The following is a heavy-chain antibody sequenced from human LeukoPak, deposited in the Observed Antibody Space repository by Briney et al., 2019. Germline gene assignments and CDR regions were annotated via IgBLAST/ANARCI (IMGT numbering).Heavy chain of an antibody. Sequence: GGSLRLSCAASGFTFSTYEMNWVRQAPGKGLEWVSYISGGGSSIHYADSVKGRFTISRDNAKNSLYLQMNSLRAEDTAVYHCVRQISRYCSGGTCYSGWEFYFDPWGQGTPVTVSS. D-gene: IGHD2-15*01. CDR3: VRQISRYCSGGTCYSGWEFYFDP. CDR2: ISGGGSSI. J-gene: IGHJ4*02. V-gene: IGHV3-48*03. CDR1: GFTFSTYE.